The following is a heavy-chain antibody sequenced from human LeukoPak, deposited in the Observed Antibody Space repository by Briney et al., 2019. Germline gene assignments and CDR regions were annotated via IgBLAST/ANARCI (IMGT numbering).Heavy chain of an antibody. Sequence: GSLRLSCAASGFTFSSYWMSWVRQAPGKGLEWVANIKQDGSEKYYVDSVKGRFTISRDNAKNSLYLQMNSLRAEDTAVYYCARVSGGRFLEWSYYYYMDVWGKGTTVTVSS. CDR1: GFTFSSYW. CDR3: ARVSGGRFLEWSYYYYMDV. J-gene: IGHJ6*03. V-gene: IGHV3-7*01. D-gene: IGHD3-3*01. CDR2: IKQDGSEK.